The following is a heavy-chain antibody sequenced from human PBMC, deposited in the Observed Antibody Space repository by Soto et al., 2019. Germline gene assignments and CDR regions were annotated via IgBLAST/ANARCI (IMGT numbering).Heavy chain of an antibody. CDR3: ARRYGGTFDY. D-gene: IGHD2-15*01. CDR2: IYYSGST. J-gene: IGHJ4*02. Sequence: NPSETLSLTCTVSGGSISSSSYYWGWIRQPPGKGLEWIGYIYYSGSTNYNPSLKSRVTISVDTSKNQFSLKLSSVTAADTAVYYCARRYGGTFDYRGRGTLVTVSS. CDR1: GGSISSSSYY. V-gene: IGHV4-61*05.